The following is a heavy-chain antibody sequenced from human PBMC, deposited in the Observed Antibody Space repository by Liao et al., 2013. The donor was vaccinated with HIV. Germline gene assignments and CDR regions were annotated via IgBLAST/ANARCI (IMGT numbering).Heavy chain of an antibody. J-gene: IGHJ5*02. CDR1: GGSFSGYY. D-gene: IGHD3-22*01. Sequence: QVQLQQWGAGLLKPSETLSLTCAVYGGSFSGYYWSWIRQPAGKGLEWIGRIYTSGSTNYNPSLKSRVTISVDTSKNQFSLKLSSVTAADTAVYYCAREELEYYYDSSGYYYKTWGQGTLVTVSS. V-gene: IGHV4-59*10. CDR2: IYTSGST. CDR3: AREELEYYYDSSGYYYKT.